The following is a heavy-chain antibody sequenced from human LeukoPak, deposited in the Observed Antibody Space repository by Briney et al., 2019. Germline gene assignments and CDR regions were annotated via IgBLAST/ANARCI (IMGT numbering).Heavy chain of an antibody. J-gene: IGHJ4*02. D-gene: IGHD2-15*01. V-gene: IGHV3-11*01. Sequence: PGGSLRLSCAASGFTFSDYYMSWIRQAPGKGLEWVSYISSSGSTIYYADSVKGRFTISRDNAKNSLYLQMNSLRAEDTAVYYCARDRLYCSGGSCYSGLDYWGQGTLVTVSS. CDR1: GFTFSDYY. CDR2: ISSSGSTI. CDR3: ARDRLYCSGGSCYSGLDY.